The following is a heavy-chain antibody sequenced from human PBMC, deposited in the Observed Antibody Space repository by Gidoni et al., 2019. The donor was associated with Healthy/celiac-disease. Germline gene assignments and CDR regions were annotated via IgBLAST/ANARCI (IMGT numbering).Heavy chain of an antibody. J-gene: IGHJ5*02. Sequence: QVQLVQSGAEVMKPGASVTFSCKASGYNFTGYYMHWVRQAPGQGLEWMGWINPNSGGTNYAQKFQGRVTMTRDTSISTAYMELSRLRSDDTAVYYCARGIGLLRFLEWLREGNWFDPWGQGTLVTVSS. V-gene: IGHV1-2*02. CDR1: GYNFTGYY. CDR2: INPNSGGT. D-gene: IGHD3-3*01. CDR3: ARGIGLLRFLEWLREGNWFDP.